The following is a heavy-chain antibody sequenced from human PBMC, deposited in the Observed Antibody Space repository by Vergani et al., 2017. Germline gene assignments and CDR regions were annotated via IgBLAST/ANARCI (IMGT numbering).Heavy chain of an antibody. J-gene: IGHJ5*02. CDR3: ASIPGTNGWFDP. CDR2: IWYDGSNK. D-gene: IGHD2-8*01. V-gene: IGHV3-33*01. Sequence: QVQLVESGGGVVQPGRSLRLSCAASGFTFSSYGMHWVRQAPGKGLEWVAVIWYDGSNKYYADSVKGRFTISRDNSKNTLYLQMNSLRAEDTAVYYCASIPGTNGWFDPWGQGTLVTVSS. CDR1: GFTFSSYG.